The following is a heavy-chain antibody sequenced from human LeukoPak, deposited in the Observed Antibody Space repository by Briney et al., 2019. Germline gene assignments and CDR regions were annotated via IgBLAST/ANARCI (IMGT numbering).Heavy chain of an antibody. J-gene: IGHJ5*01. V-gene: IGHV3-74*01. CDR1: GIPFCSYW. CDR3: ARDFPHNWFDS. CDR2: VENEGSGT. Sequence: GGSLSLFCVASGIPFCSYWMLRLRPAPGKGREWESRVENEGSGTIYADSAKGRFHISRDNVKNTLYLQMHSLRGEDTAVYYCARDFPHNWFDSWGQGTLVTVSS.